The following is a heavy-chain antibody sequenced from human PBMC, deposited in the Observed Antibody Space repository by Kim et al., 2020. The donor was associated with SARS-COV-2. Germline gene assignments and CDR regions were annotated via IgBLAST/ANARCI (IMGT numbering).Heavy chain of an antibody. V-gene: IGHV3-33*06. CDR2: MWYDGSDK. CDR1: GFTFSNYD. J-gene: IGHJ4*01. Sequence: GTSLRLSCAASGFTFSNYDMHWVRQAPGKGLEWVAFMWYDGSDKSYVDSVKGRFTISRDSSKNTLFLQMNSLRTDDTAVYYCAKTRCSGGSCSLFDYWG. CDR3: AKTRCSGGSCSLFDY. D-gene: IGHD2-15*01.